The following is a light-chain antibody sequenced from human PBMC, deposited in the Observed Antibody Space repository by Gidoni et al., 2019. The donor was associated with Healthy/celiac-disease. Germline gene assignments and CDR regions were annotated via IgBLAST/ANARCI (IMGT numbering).Light chain of an antibody. CDR2: GAS. V-gene: IGKV3-15*01. CDR1: QSVSSN. J-gene: IGKJ1*01. CDR3: QQYNNWPPWT. Sequence: MVLTQSPATLSVSPAERATLSCRASQSVSSNLAWYQQKPGQAPRLLIYGASTRATGIPARFSGSGSGTEFTLTISSLQSEDFAVYYCQQYNNWPPWTFGQGTKVEIK.